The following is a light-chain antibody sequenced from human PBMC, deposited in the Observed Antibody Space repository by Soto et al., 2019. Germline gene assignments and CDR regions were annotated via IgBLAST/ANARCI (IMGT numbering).Light chain of an antibody. J-gene: IGKJ2*01. CDR2: AAS. Sequence: DIQLTQSPSSVSASVGDRVTLTCRASQGISTWLAWYQQRPGKAPQLLIFAASSLQSGVPSRFSGSGSGTDFTLTISSLQPEDFATYYCQQTNSFPYTCGQGTKVDIK. CDR3: QQTNSFPYT. V-gene: IGKV1-12*01. CDR1: QGISTW.